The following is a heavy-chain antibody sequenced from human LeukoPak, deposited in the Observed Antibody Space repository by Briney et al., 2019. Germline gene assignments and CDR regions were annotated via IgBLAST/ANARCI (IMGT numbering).Heavy chain of an antibody. CDR1: GGTFSSYA. Sequence: SVKVPCKASGGTFSSYAISWVRQAPGQGLDWMGWIIPIFGTANYAQKFQGRVTITADESASTAYMELSSLRAEDTAVYYCARDSAAMARHYFDEWGRGTLVTVSS. CDR3: ARDSAAMARHYFDE. V-gene: IGHV1-69*01. D-gene: IGHD5-18*01. CDR2: IIPIFGTA. J-gene: IGHJ4*02.